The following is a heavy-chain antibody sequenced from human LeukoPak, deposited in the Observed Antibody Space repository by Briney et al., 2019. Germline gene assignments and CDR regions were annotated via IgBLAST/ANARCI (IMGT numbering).Heavy chain of an antibody. CDR3: ARHRGYSGTVFDY. V-gene: IGHV4-59*08. Sequence: SETLSLTCTVSGGSISSYYWSWIRQPPGKGLEWIGYIYYSGSTNYNPSLKSRVTISVDTSKNQFSLKLSSVTAADTAVYYCARHRGYSGTVFDYWGQGTLVTVPS. D-gene: IGHD5-12*01. J-gene: IGHJ4*02. CDR2: IYYSGST. CDR1: GGSISSYY.